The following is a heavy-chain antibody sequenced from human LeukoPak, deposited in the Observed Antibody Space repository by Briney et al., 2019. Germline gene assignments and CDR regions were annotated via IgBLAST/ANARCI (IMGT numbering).Heavy chain of an antibody. CDR1: GFTFSTYT. D-gene: IGHD2-15*01. J-gene: IGHJ6*02. CDR3: AKALGYCSGGSCYLEVYYYYHGMDV. Sequence: PGGSLRLSCAASGFTFSTYTLSWVRQAPGKGLEWVSAISGSGGTTYYADSVKGRFTISRDNSKNTLYLQMNSLRAEDTAIYYCAKALGYCSGGSCYLEVYYYYHGMDVWGQGTTVTVSS. CDR2: ISGSGGTT. V-gene: IGHV3-23*01.